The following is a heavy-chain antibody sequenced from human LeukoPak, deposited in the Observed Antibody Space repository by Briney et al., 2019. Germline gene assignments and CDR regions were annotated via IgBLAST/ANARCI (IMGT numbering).Heavy chain of an antibody. D-gene: IGHD1-1*01. J-gene: IGHJ4*02. Sequence: GGSLRLSCAVSGFTFSSCAMSWVRQAPGKGLEWVSGISGSGAGTYYADSVKGRFTISRDNSKSTLYLQMNSLRAEDTAVYFCAKGPQYTKAYLDSWGQGALVTVSS. V-gene: IGHV3-23*01. CDR2: ISGSGAGT. CDR3: AKGPQYTKAYLDS. CDR1: GFTFSSCA.